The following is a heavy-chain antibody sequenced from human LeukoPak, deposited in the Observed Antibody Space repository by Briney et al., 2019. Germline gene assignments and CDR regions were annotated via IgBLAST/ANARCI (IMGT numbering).Heavy chain of an antibody. Sequence: SVKVSCKASGGTFSSYAISWVRQAPGQGLEWVGGIIPIFGTANYAQKFQGRVTITADESTSTAYMELSSLRSEDTAVYYCARASYYYDSSEDWGQGNLVTVSS. CDR1: GGTFSSYA. V-gene: IGHV1-69*13. CDR2: IIPIFGTA. CDR3: ARASYYYDSSED. D-gene: IGHD3-22*01. J-gene: IGHJ1*01.